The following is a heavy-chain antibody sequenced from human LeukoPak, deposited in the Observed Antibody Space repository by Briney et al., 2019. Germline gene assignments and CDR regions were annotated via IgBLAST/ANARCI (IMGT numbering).Heavy chain of an antibody. CDR3: AGNSSPYYYYGMDV. CDR1: GFTVSSNY. CDR2: IYSGGST. V-gene: IGHV3-66*01. J-gene: IGHJ6*02. Sequence: QAGGSLRLSCAASGFTVSSNYMSWVRQAPGKGLEWVSVIYSGGSTYYADSVKGRFTISRDNSKNTLYLQMNSLRAEDTAVYYYAGNSSPYYYYGMDVWGQGTTVTVSS. D-gene: IGHD6-13*01.